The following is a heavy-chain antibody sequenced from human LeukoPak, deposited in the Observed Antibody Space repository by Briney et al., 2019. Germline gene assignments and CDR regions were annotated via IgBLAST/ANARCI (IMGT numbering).Heavy chain of an antibody. D-gene: IGHD2-21*02. J-gene: IGHJ3*02. V-gene: IGHV3-21*01. CDR2: ISSSSSYI. Sequence: GGSLRLSCAASGFTFSSYSMNWVRQAPGKGLEWVSSISSSSSYIYYADSVKGRFTISRDNAKNSLYLQMNSLRAEDTAVYYCARVKVVTATTDAFDIWGQGTMVTVSS. CDR1: GFTFSSYS. CDR3: ARVKVVTATTDAFDI.